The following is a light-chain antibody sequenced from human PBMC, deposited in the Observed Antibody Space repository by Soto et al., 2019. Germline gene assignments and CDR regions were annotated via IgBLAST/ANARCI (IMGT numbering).Light chain of an antibody. J-gene: IGKJ5*01. V-gene: IGKV1-39*01. CDR3: LQSDSTPIT. CDR1: QSIGTY. Sequence: IKIRQCASYRSSVVGDGGSITSRASQSIGTYLNWYQQKPGKAPKLLIYAASNLQRGVPSSFSGMRSRPAFTPAIASLQPEDFATFYCLQSDSTPITFGQGTRLEIK. CDR2: AAS.